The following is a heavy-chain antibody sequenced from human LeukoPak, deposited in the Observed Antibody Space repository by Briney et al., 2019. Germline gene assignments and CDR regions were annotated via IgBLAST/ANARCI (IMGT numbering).Heavy chain of an antibody. CDR1: GGSFSGYY. V-gene: IGHV4-34*01. CDR2: INHSGST. D-gene: IGHD3-22*01. Sequence: SETLSLTCAVYGGSFSGYYWSWIRQPPGKGLEWIGEINHSGSTNYNPSLKSRVTISVDTSKNQFSLKLSSVTAADTAVYYCARRASSGYYLGSWGQGTLVTVSS. J-gene: IGHJ5*02. CDR3: ARRASSGYYLGS.